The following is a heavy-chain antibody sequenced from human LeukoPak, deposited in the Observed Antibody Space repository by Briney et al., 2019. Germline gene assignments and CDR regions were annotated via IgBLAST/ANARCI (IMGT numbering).Heavy chain of an antibody. D-gene: IGHD3-10*01. CDR1: GFTFSSYA. CDR2: ISGSGGST. V-gene: IGHV3-23*01. CDR3: AKYYYGSGSYYGGYFDY. J-gene: IGHJ4*02. Sequence: GGSLRLSCAASGFTFSSYAMSWVRQAPGKGLEWVSAISGSGGSTYYADSVKGRFTISRDNSKNTLYLQMNSLRAEDTAVYYCAKYYYGSGSYYGGYFDYWGQGTLVTVSS.